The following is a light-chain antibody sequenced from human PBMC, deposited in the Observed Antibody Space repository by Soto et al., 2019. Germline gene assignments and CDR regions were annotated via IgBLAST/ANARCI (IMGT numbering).Light chain of an antibody. J-gene: IGLJ3*02. V-gene: IGLV2-14*01. CDR2: EVN. Sequence: QSALTQPASVSGSPGQSLTISCTGSSSDLGVYDYVPWFQQHPGKAPKLMIYEVNNRPSGVSNRFSGSKSGNTASLTISGLQAEDEADYYCSSFTSSSTWVFGGGTKLTVL. CDR1: SSDLGVYDY. CDR3: SSFTSSSTWV.